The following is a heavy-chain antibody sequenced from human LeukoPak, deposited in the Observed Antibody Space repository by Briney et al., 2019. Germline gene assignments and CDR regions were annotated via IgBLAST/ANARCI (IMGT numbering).Heavy chain of an antibody. D-gene: IGHD4-17*01. CDR2: ISSSSSYI. J-gene: IGHJ4*02. V-gene: IGHV3-21*01. CDR3: ARVSGDYRGYFDY. CDR1: GFTFSSYS. Sequence: GGSLRLSCAASGFTFSSYSMNWVRQAPGKGLEWVSSISSSSSYIYYADSVKGRFTISRDNAKNSLYLQMNSLRAEDTAVYYCARVSGDYRGYFDYWGQGTLVTVSS.